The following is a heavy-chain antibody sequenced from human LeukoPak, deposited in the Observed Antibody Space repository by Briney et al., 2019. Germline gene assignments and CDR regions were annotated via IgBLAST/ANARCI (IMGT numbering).Heavy chain of an antibody. CDR1: GGSFSGYY. V-gene: IGHV4-34*01. J-gene: IGHJ5*02. CDR3: ARRGYSYGSRLRFDP. CDR2: INHSGST. D-gene: IGHD5-18*01. Sequence: KPSETLSLTCAVYGGSFSGYYWSWIRQPPGKGLEWIGEINHSGSTNYNPSLKSRVTISVDTSKNQFSLKLSSVTAADTAVYYCARRGYSYGSRLRFDPWGQETLVTVSS.